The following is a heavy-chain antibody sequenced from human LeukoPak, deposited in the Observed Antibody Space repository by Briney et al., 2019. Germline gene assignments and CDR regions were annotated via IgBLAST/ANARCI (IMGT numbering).Heavy chain of an antibody. V-gene: IGHV3-7*01. CDR3: ARPLMYYYGSETYFWFDP. D-gene: IGHD3-10*01. CDR2: IKQDGSEQ. J-gene: IGHJ5*02. Sequence: GGSLRLSCAASGFTFTTYWMGWVRQAPGKGLEGVANIKQDGSEQYYVDSVKGRFTISRENDKNSLSVQMNSLRAEDTAVYYCARPLMYYYGSETYFWFDPWGQGTLVTVSS. CDR1: GFTFTTYW.